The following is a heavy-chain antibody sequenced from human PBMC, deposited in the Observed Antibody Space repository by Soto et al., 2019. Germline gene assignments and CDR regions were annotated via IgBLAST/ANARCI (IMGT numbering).Heavy chain of an antibody. D-gene: IGHD3-3*01. V-gene: IGHV3-30*18. CDR1: GFMFSSYG. Sequence: QVQLVESGGGVVQPGRSLRLSCAASGFMFSSYGMFWVRQAPGKGLEWVAVVTYDGRNAYYGEFVKGRFTISRDNSNNMLYLQMNSLRAEDTAVYYCAKGKGVTTSGVVYFDCWGLGTPLTVSS. J-gene: IGHJ4*02. CDR3: AKGKGVTTSGVVYFDC. CDR2: VTYDGRNA.